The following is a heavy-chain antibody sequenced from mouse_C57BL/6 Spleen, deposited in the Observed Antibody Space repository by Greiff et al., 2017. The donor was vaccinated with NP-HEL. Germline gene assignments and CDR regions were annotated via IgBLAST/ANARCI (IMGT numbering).Heavy chain of an antibody. CDR1: GYTFTDYY. J-gene: IGHJ4*01. Sequence: VQLQQSGPELVKPGASVKISCKASGYTFTDYYMNWVKQSHGKSLEWIGDINPNNGGTSYNQKFKGKATLTVDKSSSTAYMELRSLTSEDSAVYYCARMTVVADYAMDYWGQGTSVTVSS. CDR2: INPNNGGT. D-gene: IGHD1-1*01. CDR3: ARMTVVADYAMDY. V-gene: IGHV1-26*01.